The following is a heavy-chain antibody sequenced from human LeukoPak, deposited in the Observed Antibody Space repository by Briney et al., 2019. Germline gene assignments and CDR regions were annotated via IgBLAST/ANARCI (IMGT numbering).Heavy chain of an antibody. CDR1: GFTFSSYG. CDR3: AKDWGRDDGAFDI. Sequence: GGSLRLSCAASGFTFSSYGMHWVRQAPGKGLEWVAVISYDGSNKYYADSVKGRFTISRDNSKNTLYLQMNSLRAEDTAVYYCAKDWGRDDGAFDIWGQGTMVTVSS. CDR2: ISYDGSNK. V-gene: IGHV3-30*18. J-gene: IGHJ3*02. D-gene: IGHD3-16*01.